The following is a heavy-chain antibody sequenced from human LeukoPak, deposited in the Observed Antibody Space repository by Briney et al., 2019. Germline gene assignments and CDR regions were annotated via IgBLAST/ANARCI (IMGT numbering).Heavy chain of an antibody. CDR2: ISAYNGNT. J-gene: IGHJ4*02. D-gene: IGHD3-10*01. CDR1: GYTFTSYG. Sequence: ASVKVSCKASGYTFTSYGISWVRQAPGQGLEWMGWISAYNGNTNYAQKLQGRVTMTTDTSTSTAYMELRSLRSDDTAVYYCARPYEGYGPGSSFDYWGQGTLVTVSS. CDR3: ARPYEGYGPGSSFDY. V-gene: IGHV1-18*01.